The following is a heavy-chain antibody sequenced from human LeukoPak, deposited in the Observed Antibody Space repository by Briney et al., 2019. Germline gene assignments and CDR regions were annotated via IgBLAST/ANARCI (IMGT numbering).Heavy chain of an antibody. J-gene: IGHJ6*03. CDR2: INPNSGGT. CDR3: ARGYCSGGSCYAPVYYYYYYMDV. D-gene: IGHD2-15*01. CDR1: GYTFTGYY. Sequence: GASVKVSCKASGYTFTGYYMHWVRQAPGQGLEWMGWINPNSGGTNYAQKFQGRVTMTRDTSISTAYMELSRLRSDDTAVYYCARGYCSGGSCYAPVYYYYYYMDVWGKGTTVTVSS. V-gene: IGHV1-2*02.